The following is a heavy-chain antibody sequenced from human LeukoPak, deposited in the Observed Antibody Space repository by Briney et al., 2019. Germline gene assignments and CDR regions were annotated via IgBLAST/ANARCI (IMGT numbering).Heavy chain of an antibody. CDR2: IYHSGST. J-gene: IGHJ4*02. Sequence: SETLSLTCTVSGYSICSGYYWGWIRQPPGKGLEWIGSIYHSGSTYYNPSLKSRVTISADTSKNQFSLKLSSVTAADTAVYYCARVRLTKLYYFDYWGQRTLVTVSS. V-gene: IGHV4-38-2*02. D-gene: IGHD5-12*01. CDR3: ARVRLTKLYYFDY. CDR1: GYSICSGYY.